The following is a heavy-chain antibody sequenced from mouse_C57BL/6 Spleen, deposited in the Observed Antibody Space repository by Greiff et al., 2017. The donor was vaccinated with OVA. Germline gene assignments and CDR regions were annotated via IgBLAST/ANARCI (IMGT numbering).Heavy chain of an antibody. J-gene: IGHJ4*01. V-gene: IGHV1-81*01. CDR2: IYPRSGNN. CDR1: GYTFTSYG. D-gene: IGHD2-2*01. CDR3: AKEGGYDEENAMDY. Sequence: QVQLQQSGAELARPGASVKLSCKASGYTFTSYGISWVKQRTGQGLEWIGEIYPRSGNNYYNEKFKGKATLTADKSSSTAYMELRSLTSEDSAVYFCAKEGGYDEENAMDYWGQGTSVTVSS.